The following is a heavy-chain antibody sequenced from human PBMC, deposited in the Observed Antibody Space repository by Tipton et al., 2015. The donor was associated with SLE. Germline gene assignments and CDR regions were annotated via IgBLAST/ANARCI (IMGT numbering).Heavy chain of an antibody. J-gene: IGHJ4*02. D-gene: IGHD3-10*01. CDR2: IYYSGST. CDR1: GGSISSGDYY. CDR3: ARELKILMVRGPFDY. V-gene: IGHV4-39*07. Sequence: TLSLTCTVSGGSISSGDYYWSWIRQPPGKGLEWIGSIYYSGSTYYNPSLKSRVTISVDTSKNQFSLKLSSVTAADTAVYYCARELKILMVRGPFDYWGQGTLVTGAS.